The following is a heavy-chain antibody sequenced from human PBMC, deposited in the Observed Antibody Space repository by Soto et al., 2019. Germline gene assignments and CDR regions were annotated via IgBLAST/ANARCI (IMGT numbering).Heavy chain of an antibody. J-gene: IGHJ4*02. CDR2: ISSSSSTI. V-gene: IGHV3-48*04. CDR3: AGASIFGVVYFDY. D-gene: IGHD3-3*01. CDR1: GFTFSSYS. Sequence: GGSLRLSCAASGFTFSSYSMNWVRQAPGKGLEWVSYISSSSSTIYYADSVKGRFTISRDNAKNSLYLQMNSLRAEDTAVYYCAGASIFGVVYFDYWGQGTLVTVSS.